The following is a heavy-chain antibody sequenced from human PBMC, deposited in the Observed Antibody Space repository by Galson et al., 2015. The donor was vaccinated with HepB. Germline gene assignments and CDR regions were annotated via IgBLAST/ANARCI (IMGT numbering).Heavy chain of an antibody. Sequence: TLSLTCTVSGGSISSGGYYWSWIRQHPGKGLEWIGYIYYSGSTYYNPSLKSRVTISVDTSKNQFSLKLSSVTAADTAVYYCARGWQLVDTYWYFDLWGRGTLVTVSS. CDR2: IYYSGST. V-gene: IGHV4-31*03. D-gene: IGHD6-6*01. J-gene: IGHJ2*01. CDR1: GGSISSGGYY. CDR3: ARGWQLVDTYWYFDL.